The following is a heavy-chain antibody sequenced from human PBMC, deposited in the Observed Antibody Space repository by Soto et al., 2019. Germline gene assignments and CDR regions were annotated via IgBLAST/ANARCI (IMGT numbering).Heavy chain of an antibody. Sequence: SETLSLTCTVSGGSISSYYWSWIRQPPGKGLEWIGYIYYSGSTNYNPSLKSRVTISVDTSKNQFSLKLSSVTAADTAVYYCAREFKEYSRSWYFDYWGQGTLVTVSS. CDR2: IYYSGST. V-gene: IGHV4-59*01. D-gene: IGHD6-13*01. CDR3: AREFKEYSRSWYFDY. CDR1: GGSISSYY. J-gene: IGHJ4*02.